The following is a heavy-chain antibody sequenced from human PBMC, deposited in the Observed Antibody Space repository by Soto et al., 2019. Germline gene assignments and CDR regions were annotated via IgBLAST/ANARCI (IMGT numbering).Heavy chain of an antibody. CDR1: GFMFSTYA. Sequence: AGGSLRLSCAASGFMFSTYAMHWVRQAPGKGLEWVAVISYDGSDIYYGDSGKGRFTISRDNSRNTLYLEMNSLQTEDTAVFYCARDQGRTVTRGDWFDPWGQGTLVTVSS. CDR2: ISYDGSDI. D-gene: IGHD6-19*01. V-gene: IGHV3-30-3*01. CDR3: ARDQGRTVTRGDWFDP. J-gene: IGHJ5*02.